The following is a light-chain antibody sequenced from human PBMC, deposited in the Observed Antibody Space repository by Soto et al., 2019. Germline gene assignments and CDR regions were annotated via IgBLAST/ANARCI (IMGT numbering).Light chain of an antibody. CDR2: EGS. CDR3: CAYAGSSTSYV. J-gene: IGLJ1*01. V-gene: IGLV2-23*01. Sequence: QSALTQPASVSGSPGQSITISCTGTSSDVGSYNLVSWYQQHPGKAPKLMIYEGSKRPSGVSNRFSGSKSGNTASLTISGLKDEDEADYYCCAYAGSSTSYVFGTGTKLTVL. CDR1: SSDVGSYNL.